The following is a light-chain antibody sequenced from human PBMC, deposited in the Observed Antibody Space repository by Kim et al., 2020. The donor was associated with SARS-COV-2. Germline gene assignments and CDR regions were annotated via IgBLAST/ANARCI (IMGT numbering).Light chain of an antibody. CDR2: LNSNSSH. Sequence: VKLTCALSSGHGRYTIEWHRQQPEKGPRDMMKLNSNSSHSKGDGNPDRFSGTRSGAWRYLTMSNLQSEDEANYYCQTWGTGNRGGFGGGTQLTVL. J-gene: IGLJ3*02. CDR3: QTWGTGNRGG. CDR1: SGHGRYT. V-gene: IGLV4-69*01.